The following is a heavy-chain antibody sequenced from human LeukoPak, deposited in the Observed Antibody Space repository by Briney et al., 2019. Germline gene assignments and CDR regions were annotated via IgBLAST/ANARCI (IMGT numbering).Heavy chain of an antibody. Sequence: ASVKVSCKASGYTFTSYDINWVRQATGQGLEWMGWMNPNSGNTGYAQKFQGRVTMTRNTSISTAYMELSSLRSEDTAVYYCAFGGDGYYYMDVWGKGTTVTVPS. V-gene: IGHV1-8*01. CDR1: GYTFTSYD. J-gene: IGHJ6*03. CDR2: MNPNSGNT. CDR3: AFGGDGYYYMDV. D-gene: IGHD3-16*01.